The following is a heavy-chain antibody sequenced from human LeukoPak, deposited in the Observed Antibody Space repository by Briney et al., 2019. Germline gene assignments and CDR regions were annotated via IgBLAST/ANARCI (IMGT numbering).Heavy chain of an antibody. CDR1: GFTFSSYA. D-gene: IGHD3-16*01. V-gene: IGHV3-30*04. CDR2: ISYHGSNK. CDR3: ARVARINLDY. J-gene: IGHJ4*02. Sequence: GGSLRLSCAASGFTFSSYAMHWVRQAPGKGLEWVAVISYHGSNKYYADSVKGRFTISRDNSKNTLYLQMNSLRAEDTAVYYCARVARINLDYWGQGTLVTVSS.